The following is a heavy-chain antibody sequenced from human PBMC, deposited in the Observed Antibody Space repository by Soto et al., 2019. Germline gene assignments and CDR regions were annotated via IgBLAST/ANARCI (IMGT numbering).Heavy chain of an antibody. J-gene: IGHJ6*02. V-gene: IGHV1-8*01. CDR2: MNPNSGNT. CDR1: GYTFTSYD. CDR3: AKDHWVDTAMATPHSYYGMDV. D-gene: IGHD5-18*01. Sequence: ASVKVSCKASGYTFTSYDINWVRQATGQGLEWMGWMNPNSGNTGYAQKFQGRVTMTRNTSISTAYMELSSLRSEDTAVYYCAKDHWVDTAMATPHSYYGMDVWGQGTTVTVSS.